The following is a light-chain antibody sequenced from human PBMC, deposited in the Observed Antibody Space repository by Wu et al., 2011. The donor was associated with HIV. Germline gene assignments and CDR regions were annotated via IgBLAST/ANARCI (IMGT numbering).Light chain of an antibody. Sequence: EIVLTQFPGTLSLSPGETATLSCRASQSVSSNNLAWYQQKPGQAPRLLIYATSNRATGVPHRFSGSGSGTDFTLTIATLEPEDLAVYYCQHYGTSPYTFGQGTKLEIK. J-gene: IGKJ2*01. V-gene: IGKV3-20*01. CDR3: QHYGTSPYT. CDR1: QSVSSNN. CDR2: ATS.